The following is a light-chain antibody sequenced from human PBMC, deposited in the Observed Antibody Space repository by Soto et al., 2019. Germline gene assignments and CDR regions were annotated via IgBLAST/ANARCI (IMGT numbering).Light chain of an antibody. Sequence: EIVLTQSPGILSLSPGERATLSCRASQSVSNDFLAWYQQKPGQAPRLLIYGGSTRATDVPDRFSGSGSGADFTLTISRLEPEDFAVYYCQQYGSSPPRTFGQGTKVE. CDR1: QSVSNDF. J-gene: IGKJ1*01. CDR3: QQYGSSPPRT. CDR2: GGS. V-gene: IGKV3-20*01.